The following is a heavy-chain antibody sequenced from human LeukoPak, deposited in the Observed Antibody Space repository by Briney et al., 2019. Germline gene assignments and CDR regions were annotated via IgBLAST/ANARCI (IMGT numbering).Heavy chain of an antibody. V-gene: IGHV3-64D*06. D-gene: IGHD3-10*01. Sequence: GGSLRLSCAASGFTFSSYAMSWVRQAPGKGLEYVSAISSNGGSTYYADSVKGRFTISRDNSKNTLYLQMSSLRAEDTAVYYCARVGMVRGVIIPSGYYFDYWGQGTLVTVSS. CDR2: ISSNGGST. CDR3: ARVGMVRGVIIPSGYYFDY. J-gene: IGHJ4*02. CDR1: GFTFSSYA.